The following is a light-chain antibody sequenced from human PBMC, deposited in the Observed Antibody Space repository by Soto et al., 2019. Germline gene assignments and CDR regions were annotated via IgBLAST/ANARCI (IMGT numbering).Light chain of an antibody. CDR2: AAS. J-gene: IGKJ4*01. Sequence: DIQMTQSPSSLSASVGDRVTITCRASQSISSYLNWYQQKPGKAPKLLIYAASSLQSGVPSRFSGSGSGTDFTLTISSLQHEDFVTYYCQQNYSTPALSFGGGTKVEIK. V-gene: IGKV1-39*01. CDR3: QQNYSTPALS. CDR1: QSISSY.